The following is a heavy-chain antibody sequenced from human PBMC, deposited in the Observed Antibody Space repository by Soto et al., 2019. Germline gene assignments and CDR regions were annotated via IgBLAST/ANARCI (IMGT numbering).Heavy chain of an antibody. D-gene: IGHD6-25*01. CDR3: AKAPGRAADYYYYYGMDV. CDR2: ISGSGGST. Sequence: GGSLRLSCAASGFTFSSYAMSWVRQAPGKGLEWVSAISGSGGSTYYADSVKGRFTISRDNSKNTLYLQMNSLRAEDTAVYYCAKAPGRAADYYYYYGMDVWGQGTTVTVSS. CDR1: GFTFSSYA. J-gene: IGHJ6*02. V-gene: IGHV3-23*01.